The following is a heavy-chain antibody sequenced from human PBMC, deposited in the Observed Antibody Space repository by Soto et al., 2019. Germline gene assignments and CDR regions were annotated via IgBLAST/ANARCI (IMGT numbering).Heavy chain of an antibody. J-gene: IGHJ3*02. Sequence: GGSLRLSCAASGFTVSSNYMSWVRQAPGKGLEWVSVIYSGGSTYYADSVKGRFTISRDNSKNTLYLQMNSLRAEDTAVYYCARGGLTVTFAFDIWGQGTMVTVSS. D-gene: IGHD4-17*01. CDR1: GFTVSSNY. CDR2: IYSGGST. CDR3: ARGGLTVTFAFDI. V-gene: IGHV3-66*01.